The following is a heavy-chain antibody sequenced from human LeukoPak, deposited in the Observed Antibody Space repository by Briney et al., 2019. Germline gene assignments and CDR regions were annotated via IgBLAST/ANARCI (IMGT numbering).Heavy chain of an antibody. CDR1: GDTFTSYA. Sequence: GSSVKVSCKASGDTFTSYAMNWVRQAPGQGLEWMGWINTNTGNPTYAQGFTGRFVFSLDTSVSTAYLQISSLKAEDTAVYYCARAQGPGSSGWYVFSYYYYMDVWGKGTTVTVSS. J-gene: IGHJ6*03. D-gene: IGHD6-19*01. CDR3: ARAQGPGSSGWYVFSYYYYMDV. V-gene: IGHV7-4-1*02. CDR2: INTNTGNP.